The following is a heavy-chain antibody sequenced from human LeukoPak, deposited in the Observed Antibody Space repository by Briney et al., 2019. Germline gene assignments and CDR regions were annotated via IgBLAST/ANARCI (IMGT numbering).Heavy chain of an antibody. V-gene: IGHV4-59*01. CDR1: GDSISSYY. J-gene: IGHJ6*02. Sequence: SETLSLTCTVSGDSISSYYWSWIRQPPGKGLEWIGYIYYSGSTNYNPSLKSRVTISVDTSKNQFSLKLCSVTAADTAVYYCARGTYDILTGYLHYGMEVWGQGTTVTVSS. CDR3: ARGTYDILTGYLHYGMEV. CDR2: IYYSGST. D-gene: IGHD3-9*01.